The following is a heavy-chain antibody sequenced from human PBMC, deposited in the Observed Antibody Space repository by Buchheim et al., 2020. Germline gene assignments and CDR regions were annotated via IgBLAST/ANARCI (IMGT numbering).Heavy chain of an antibody. Sequence: QVQLQESGPGLVKPSETLSLICTVSGGSVSSGNYYWSWIRQPPGKGLEWIGYMDHSGSTNYNPSLKIRVSISEDRSKNQFSLKLSSVTAADTAVYYCARGPPGYSQGYFFGHWGQGAL. CDR2: MDHSGST. CDR1: GGSVSSGNYY. V-gene: IGHV4-61*01. CDR3: ARGPPGYSQGYFFGH. D-gene: IGHD5-18*01. J-gene: IGHJ4*02.